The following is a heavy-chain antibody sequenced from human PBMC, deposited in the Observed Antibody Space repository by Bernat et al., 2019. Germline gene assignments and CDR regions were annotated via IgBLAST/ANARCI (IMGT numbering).Heavy chain of an antibody. CDR2: VSASGSPI. J-gene: IGHJ4*02. V-gene: IGHV3-48*02. CDR3: VRDLAWAFDY. Sequence: EVQLVESGGGLEHPGGSLRLSCAASGFTFSSYSMNWVRQAPGKGLEWVSYVSASGSPIYYADSVKGRFTIYRDKAKNSLYLQMNSLGDGDTAVYYCVRDLAWAFDYWGQGTLVTVSS. CDR1: GFTFSSYS. D-gene: IGHD7-27*01.